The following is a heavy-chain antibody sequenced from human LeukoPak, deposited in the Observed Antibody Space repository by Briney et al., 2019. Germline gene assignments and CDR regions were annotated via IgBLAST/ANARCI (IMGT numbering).Heavy chain of an antibody. CDR1: GGSISSGSYY. Sequence: PSQTLSLTCTVSGGSISSGSYYWSWIRQPAGKGLEWIGRIYTSGSTNYNPSLKSRVTISVDTSKNQFSLKLSSVTAADTAVYYCARVRIVGATNGWFDPWGQGTLVTVSS. V-gene: IGHV4-61*02. J-gene: IGHJ5*02. CDR3: ARVRIVGATNGWFDP. D-gene: IGHD1-26*01. CDR2: IYTSGST.